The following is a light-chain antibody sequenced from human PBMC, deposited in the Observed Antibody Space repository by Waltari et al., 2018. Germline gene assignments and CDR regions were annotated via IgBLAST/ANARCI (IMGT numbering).Light chain of an antibody. CDR1: QSISFN. V-gene: IGKV3-15*01. CDR3: QQYNVWPPIT. CDR2: HAS. J-gene: IGKJ5*01. Sequence: EILMTQSPATLSLSPGERATLSCRASQSISFNLAWYQQRPGQPPRLLIFHASTRATGIPARFSGSGSETEFTLTIRTLQSEDSGVYYCQQYNVWPPITFGQGTLLEIK.